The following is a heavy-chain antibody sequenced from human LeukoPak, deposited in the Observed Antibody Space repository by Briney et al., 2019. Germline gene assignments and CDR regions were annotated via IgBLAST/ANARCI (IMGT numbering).Heavy chain of an antibody. D-gene: IGHD6-13*01. CDR2: IKSNTDGGTT. CDR3: SGAAAGTF. J-gene: IGHJ4*02. V-gene: IGHV3-15*01. Sequence: PGGSLRLSCAASGFTFSNAWMSWVRQAPGKGLEWVGRIKSNTDGGTTDYAAPVKGRFTISRDGSKNTLYLQMNSLKTEDTAVYYCSGAAAGTFWGQGTLVTVSS. CDR1: GFTFSNAW.